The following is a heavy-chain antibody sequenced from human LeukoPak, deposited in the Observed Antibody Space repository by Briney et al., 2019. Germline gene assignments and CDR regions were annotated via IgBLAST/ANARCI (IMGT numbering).Heavy chain of an antibody. Sequence: GGSLRLSCVASGFTFSSYAMSWVRQAPGKGLEWVSAISGSGGSTYYADSVKGRFTISRDNSKNTLYLQMNSLRAEDTAVYYCAATGYSSGWYGYWGQGTLVTVSS. V-gene: IGHV3-23*01. CDR1: GFTFSSYA. J-gene: IGHJ4*02. D-gene: IGHD6-19*01. CDR3: AATGYSSGWYGY. CDR2: ISGSGGST.